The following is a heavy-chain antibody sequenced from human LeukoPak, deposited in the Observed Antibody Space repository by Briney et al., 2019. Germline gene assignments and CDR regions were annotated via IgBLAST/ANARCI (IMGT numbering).Heavy chain of an antibody. CDR2: INHSGST. CDR1: GGSISSSY. Sequence: PSETLSLTCTVSGGSISSSYWSWIRQPPGKGLEWIGEINHSGSTNYNSSLKSRVTISVDTSKNQFTLKLSSVTAADTAIYYCARGASPHCSTCSPIDYWGQGTLVTVST. D-gene: IGHD2-2*01. V-gene: IGHV4-34*01. J-gene: IGHJ4*02. CDR3: ARGASPHCSTCSPIDY.